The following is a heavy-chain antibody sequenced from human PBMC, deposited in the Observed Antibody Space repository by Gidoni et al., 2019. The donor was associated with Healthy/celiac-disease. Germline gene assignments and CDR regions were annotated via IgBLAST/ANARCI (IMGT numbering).Heavy chain of an antibody. CDR2: FEPDDGET. J-gene: IGHJ4*02. Sequence: QVQLVQSGAEVKKPGASVTVSCKVSGYTLHELAMHWVRPAPGKGLEWMAGFEPDDGETIYAQKFQGRVTMTEYSSTYTAYMELSSLRSEDTAVYYCATDRPDSYDSSGFVFDYWGQGTLVTVSS. V-gene: IGHV1-24*01. CDR1: GYTLHELA. D-gene: IGHD3-22*01. CDR3: ATDRPDSYDSSGFVFDY.